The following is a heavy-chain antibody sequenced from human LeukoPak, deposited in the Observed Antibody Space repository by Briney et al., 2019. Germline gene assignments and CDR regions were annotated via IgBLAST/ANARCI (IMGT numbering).Heavy chain of an antibody. D-gene: IGHD3-3*01. CDR1: GGAISSYY. CDR3: ARQQDFWSGYLNSFDY. J-gene: IGHJ4*02. Sequence: SETLSLTCTVSGGAISSYYWGWIRQPPGKGLEWIGSIYYSGSTYYNPSLKSRVTISVDTSKNQFSLKLSPVTAADTAVYYCARQQDFWSGYLNSFDYWGQGTLVTVSS. CDR2: IYYSGST. V-gene: IGHV4-39*01.